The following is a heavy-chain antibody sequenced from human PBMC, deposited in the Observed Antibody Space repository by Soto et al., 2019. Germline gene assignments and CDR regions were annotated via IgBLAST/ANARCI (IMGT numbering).Heavy chain of an antibody. CDR1: GFTFSSYG. J-gene: IGHJ3*02. CDR2: IWYDGSNK. CDR3: ARDLKTTVTSDAFDI. V-gene: IGHV3-33*01. D-gene: IGHD4-17*01. Sequence: QVQLVESGGGVVQPGRSLRLSCAASGFTFSSYGMHWVRQAPGKGLEWVAVIWYDGSNKYYADSVKGRFTISRDISKNTLYLQMNSLRAEDTAVYYCARDLKTTVTSDAFDIWGQGTMVTVSS.